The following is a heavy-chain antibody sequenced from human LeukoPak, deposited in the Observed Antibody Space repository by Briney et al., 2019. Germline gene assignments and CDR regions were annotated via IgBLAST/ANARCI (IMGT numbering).Heavy chain of an antibody. CDR2: ISSDGSNK. J-gene: IGHJ4*02. V-gene: IGHV3-30*04. CDR3: ATTQDCSSASCYRPFDC. CDR1: GFTFSSYA. Sequence: GGSLSLSCAASGFTFSSYAMHWVRQAPGKGLEWVAVISSDGSNKDYVDSVKGRFTISRDNSQNTLYLQMNSLRVEDTAIYYCATTQDCSSASCYRPFDCWGQGTLVTVSS. D-gene: IGHD2-2*01.